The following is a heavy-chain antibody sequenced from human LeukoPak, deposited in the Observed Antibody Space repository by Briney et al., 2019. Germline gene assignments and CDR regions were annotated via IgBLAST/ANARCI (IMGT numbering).Heavy chain of an antibody. CDR2: ISYDESKI. Sequence: GGSLRLSCTGSGFSFTNYAMHWVRQAPGEGLEWVAVISYDESKIYYADSVKGRFTISGDLSTNTLYLQMNSLTTEDTAMYFCARRPVAAEYFQHWGQGTLVTVSS. CDR3: ARRPVAAEYFQH. J-gene: IGHJ1*01. V-gene: IGHV3-30*03. CDR1: GFSFTNYA. D-gene: IGHD6-25*01.